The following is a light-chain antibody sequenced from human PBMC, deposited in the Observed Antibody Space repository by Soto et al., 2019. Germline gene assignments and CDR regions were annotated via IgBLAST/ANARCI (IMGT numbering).Light chain of an antibody. CDR2: GAS. CDR1: QSVSSSY. V-gene: IGKV3-20*01. Sequence: IVLTQSPGTLSLSPGERATLSCRASQSVSSSYLAWYQQKPGQAPRLLIYGASSRATGIPDRFSGSGSGTDFTLTISRLEPYDFAVYYCQQYGSSSLTFGGRTKVEIK. CDR3: QQYGSSSLT. J-gene: IGKJ4*01.